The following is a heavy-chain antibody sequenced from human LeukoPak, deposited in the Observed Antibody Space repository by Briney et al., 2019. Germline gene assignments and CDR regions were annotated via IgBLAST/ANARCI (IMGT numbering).Heavy chain of an antibody. V-gene: IGHV4-34*01. CDR3: ARGQTYYDFWSGYPKGWFDP. CDR2: INHSGST. J-gene: IGHJ5*02. Sequence: SETLSLTCAVYGGSFSGYYWSWIRQPPGKGLEWIGEINHSGSTNYNPSLKSRVTISVDTSKNQFSLKLSSVTAADTAVYYCARGQTYYDFWSGYPKGWFDPWGQGTLVTVSS. D-gene: IGHD3-3*01. CDR1: GGSFSGYY.